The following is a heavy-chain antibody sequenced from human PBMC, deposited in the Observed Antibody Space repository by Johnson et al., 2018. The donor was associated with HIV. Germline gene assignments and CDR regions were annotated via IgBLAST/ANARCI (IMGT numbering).Heavy chain of an antibody. CDR1: GFSFSDYY. D-gene: IGHD1-26*01. CDR2: ISSSRSTI. J-gene: IGHJ3*01. V-gene: IGHV3-11*04. CDR3: ARDRVGARSTSS. Sequence: VQLVESGGGLVQPGGSLRLSCAASGFSFSDYYMSWIRQAPGKGLEWISYISSSRSTIYYADSVKGRFTISRDNAKNSLYLQMNSLRAEDTAVYYCARDRVGARSTSSWGQGTMVTVSS.